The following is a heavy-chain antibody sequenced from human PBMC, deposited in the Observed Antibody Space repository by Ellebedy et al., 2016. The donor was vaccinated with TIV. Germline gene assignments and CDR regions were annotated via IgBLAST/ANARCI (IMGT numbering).Heavy chain of an antibody. D-gene: IGHD1-26*01. J-gene: IGHJ4*02. Sequence: AASVKVSCKASGYTFSIYDINWVRQDTGQGLEWMEWMNPSTGKSDYAQKYQGRVNMTANTSISTAYMELSSLTSDDTAVYYCAKGPVGAANWGQGTLVTVSS. CDR2: MNPSTGKS. CDR3: AKGPVGAAN. CDR1: GYTFSIYD. V-gene: IGHV1-8*01.